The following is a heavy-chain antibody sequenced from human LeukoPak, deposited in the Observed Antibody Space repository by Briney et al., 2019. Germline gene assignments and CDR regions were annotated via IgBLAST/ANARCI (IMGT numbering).Heavy chain of an antibody. CDR1: GGSISSGGYS. J-gene: IGHJ4*02. CDR2: IYHSGST. Sequence: PSETLSLTCAVSGGSISSGGYSWSWIRQPPGKGLEWIGYIYHSGSTYYNPSLKSRVTISVDRSKNQFSLKLSSVTAADTAVYYCASGYPLYYFDYWGQGTLVTVSS. D-gene: IGHD3-16*02. CDR3: ASGYPLYYFDY. V-gene: IGHV4-30-2*01.